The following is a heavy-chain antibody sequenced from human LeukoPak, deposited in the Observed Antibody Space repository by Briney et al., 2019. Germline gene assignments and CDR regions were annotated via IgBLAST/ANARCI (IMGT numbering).Heavy chain of an antibody. CDR3: AKGGFYGDYGEDY. CDR2: IIGSGAST. Sequence: SAIIGSGASTYYASSVKGRFTISRDNSKNTLYLQMNSLRAEDTAVYYCAKGGFYGDYGEDYWGQGTLVTVSS. V-gene: IGHV3-23*01. D-gene: IGHD4-17*01. J-gene: IGHJ4*02.